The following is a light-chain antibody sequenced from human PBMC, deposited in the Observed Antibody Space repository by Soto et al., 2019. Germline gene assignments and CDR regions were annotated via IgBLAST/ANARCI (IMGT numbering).Light chain of an antibody. Sequence: EIVLTQSPGILSLSPGERATLSWRASQSVSSSYLAWYQQKPGQAPRLLIYGASSRATGIPDRFSGSGSGTDFTLTSSRLEPEDFAVYYCQQYGSSPFGQGTRLEIK. J-gene: IGKJ5*01. CDR3: QQYGSSP. CDR1: QSVSSSY. V-gene: IGKV3-20*01. CDR2: GAS.